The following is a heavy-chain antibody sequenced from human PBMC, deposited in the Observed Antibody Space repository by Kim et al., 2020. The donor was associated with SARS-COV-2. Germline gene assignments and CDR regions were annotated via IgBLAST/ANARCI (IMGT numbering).Heavy chain of an antibody. Sequence: GGSLRLSCAASGFTFSSYAMSWVRQAPGKGLELVSAISGSGGSTYYADSVKGRFTISRDNSKNTLYLQMNSLRAEDTAVYYCAKDFSYGSGPSDYWGQGTLVTVSS. D-gene: IGHD3-10*01. V-gene: IGHV3-23*01. CDR2: ISGSGGST. CDR3: AKDFSYGSGPSDY. CDR1: GFTFSSYA. J-gene: IGHJ4*02.